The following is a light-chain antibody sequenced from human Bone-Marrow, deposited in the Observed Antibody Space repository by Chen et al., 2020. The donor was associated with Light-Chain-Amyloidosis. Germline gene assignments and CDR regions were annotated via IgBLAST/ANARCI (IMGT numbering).Light chain of an antibody. CDR1: SSDIGGHDF. J-gene: IGLJ3*02. V-gene: IGLV2-14*01. CDR3: SSYTSTSTLWV. Sequence: QSALTHPASVSGSPGQSITISCPGTSSDIGGHDFVSWYQQYPGNAPKLLIYEVVIRPAGVSNRFSGSKSGNTASLTVSGLQAEDEGTYYCSSYTSTSTLWVFGGGTNLAVL. CDR2: EVV.